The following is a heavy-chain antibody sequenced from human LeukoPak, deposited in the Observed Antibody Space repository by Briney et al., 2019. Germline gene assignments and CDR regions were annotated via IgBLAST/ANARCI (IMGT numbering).Heavy chain of an antibody. D-gene: IGHD3-10*01. V-gene: IGHV3-23*01. CDR1: GFTFSSHV. CDR3: ARDAAVRGAYPPGY. Sequence: KTGGSLRLSCAASGFTFSSHVMSWVRQTPGKGLEWVSAISNSGDSTFYADSVKGRFTISRDNAKNSLYLQMNSLRAEDTAVYYCARDAAVRGAYPPGYWGQGTLVTVSS. J-gene: IGHJ4*02. CDR2: ISNSGDST.